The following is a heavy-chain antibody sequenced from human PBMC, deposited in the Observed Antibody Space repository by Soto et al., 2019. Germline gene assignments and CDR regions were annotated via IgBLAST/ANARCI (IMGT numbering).Heavy chain of an antibody. V-gene: IGHV4-4*02. Sequence: SETLSLTCDVSGDSLTNNHWWSWVRQAPGEGLEWIGEIWHTGRPNYNPSLKSRVAISIDKSKNQFSLKLSSVTAADTAVYYCARDSRTGCSSINCYMHWGQGTLVTVSS. D-gene: IGHD2-15*01. CDR2: IWHTGRP. J-gene: IGHJ4*02. CDR3: ARDSRTGCSSINCYMH. CDR1: GDSLTNNHW.